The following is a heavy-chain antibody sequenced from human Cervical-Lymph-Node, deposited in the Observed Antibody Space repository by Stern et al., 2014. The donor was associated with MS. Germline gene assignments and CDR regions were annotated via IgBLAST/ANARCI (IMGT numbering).Heavy chain of an antibody. CDR1: GFILSSYG. D-gene: IGHD4-11*01. Sequence: VQLVESGGDLVQPGGSLRLSCTASGFILSSYGMNWGRQAPGKGLEWLSYISRSGSMTFYADSVKGRISVSRDNAKNSLYLQMNRLRAADTAVYYCARDLDYSDYIDYGMDVWGQGTTVTVSS. CDR3: ARDLDYSDYIDYGMDV. J-gene: IGHJ6*02. CDR2: ISRSGSMT. V-gene: IGHV3-48*01.